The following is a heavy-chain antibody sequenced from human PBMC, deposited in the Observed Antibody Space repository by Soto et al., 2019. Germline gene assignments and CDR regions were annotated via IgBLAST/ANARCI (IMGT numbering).Heavy chain of an antibody. V-gene: IGHV4-30-4*01. J-gene: IGHJ3*02. CDR3: ARDLDYGGNSDAFDI. D-gene: IGHD4-17*01. CDR2: IYYSGST. CDR1: GGSFSGYY. Sequence: SETRSLTCAVYGGSFSGYYWSWIRQPPGKGLEWIGYIYYSGSTYYNPSLKSRVTISVDTSKNQFSLKLSSVTAADTAVYYCARDLDYGGNSDAFDIWGQGTMVTVSS.